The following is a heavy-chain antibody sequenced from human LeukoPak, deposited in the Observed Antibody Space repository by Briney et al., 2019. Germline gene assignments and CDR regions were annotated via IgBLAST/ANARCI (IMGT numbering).Heavy chain of an antibody. Sequence: SQTLSLTCAISGDSVSSNTAAWNWIRQSPSRGLEWLGRTYYRSKWYNDYAVSVKSRITINPDTSKTQFSLQLNSVTPEDTAVYYCARINSSSWEAPREYYFDYWGQGTLVTVSS. CDR2: TYYRSKWYN. CDR3: ARINSSSWEAPREYYFDY. V-gene: IGHV6-1*01. J-gene: IGHJ4*02. D-gene: IGHD6-13*01. CDR1: GDSVSSNTAA.